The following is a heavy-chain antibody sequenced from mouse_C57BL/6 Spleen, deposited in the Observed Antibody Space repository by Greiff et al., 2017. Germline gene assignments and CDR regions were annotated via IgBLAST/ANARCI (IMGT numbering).Heavy chain of an antibody. J-gene: IGHJ2*01. CDR1: GFNIKDYY. Sequence: EVQGVESGAELVKPGASVKLSCTASGFNIKDYYMHWVKQRTEQGLEWIGRIDPEDGKTKYAPKFQGKATITADTSSNTAYLQLSSLTAEDTAVYYCARGDYVYWGQGTTLTVSS. CDR3: ARGDYVY. CDR2: IDPEDGKT. V-gene: IGHV14-2*01. D-gene: IGHD2-4*01.